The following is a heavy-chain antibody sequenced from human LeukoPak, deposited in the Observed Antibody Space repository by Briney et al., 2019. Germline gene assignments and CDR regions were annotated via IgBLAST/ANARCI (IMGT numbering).Heavy chain of an antibody. J-gene: IGHJ5*02. V-gene: IGHV3-21*01. Sequence: RPGGSLRLSCAASGFTFSCYSMNWVRQAPGKGLEWVSSISSSSSYIYYADSVKGRFTISRDNAKNSLYLQMNSLRAEDTAVYYCAREPKQCPYCGGGGFDPWGQGTLVTVSS. CDR1: GFTFSCYS. D-gene: IGHD2-21*01. CDR3: AREPKQCPYCGGGGFDP. CDR2: ISSSSSYI.